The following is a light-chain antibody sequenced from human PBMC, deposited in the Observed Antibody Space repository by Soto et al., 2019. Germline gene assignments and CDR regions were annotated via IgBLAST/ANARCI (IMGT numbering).Light chain of an antibody. CDR2: VAS. J-gene: IGKJ5*01. Sequence: DIQMTQSPSSLSASVGDRITITCRASQDISNFFAWFQQKTGKAPKTLISVASTLQSVVPSRVSGSESGTDFTLTIGNLQPGDYASYYCQQYKRYPITFGQGTTLEIQ. CDR1: QDISNF. CDR3: QQYKRYPIT. V-gene: IGKV1-16*01.